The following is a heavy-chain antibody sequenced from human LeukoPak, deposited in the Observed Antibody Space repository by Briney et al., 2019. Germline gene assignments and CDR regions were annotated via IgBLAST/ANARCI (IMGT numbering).Heavy chain of an antibody. Sequence: ASVKVSCKASGYTFTSYGISWVRQAPGQGLEWMGWISAYNGNTNYAQKLQGRVTMTTDTSTSTAYMELRSLRSDDTAVYYCARDIVVVPAAIRFDYWGQGTLVTLSS. V-gene: IGHV1-18*01. CDR1: GYTFTSYG. J-gene: IGHJ4*02. CDR2: ISAYNGNT. CDR3: ARDIVVVPAAIRFDY. D-gene: IGHD2-2*01.